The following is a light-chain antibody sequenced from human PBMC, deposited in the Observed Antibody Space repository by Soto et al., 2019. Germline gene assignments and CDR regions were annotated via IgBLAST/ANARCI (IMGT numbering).Light chain of an antibody. Sequence: EIVLTQSPGTLSLSPGERATLSCRASQSVSSSYLAWYQQKPGQAPRLRIYAASSRATGIPDRVSGSGAGTDFSLTSSRLEPEDFAVYYCQQYAGSPWTFGQGTKVDIK. J-gene: IGKJ1*01. CDR2: AAS. V-gene: IGKV3-20*01. CDR1: QSVSSSY. CDR3: QQYAGSPWT.